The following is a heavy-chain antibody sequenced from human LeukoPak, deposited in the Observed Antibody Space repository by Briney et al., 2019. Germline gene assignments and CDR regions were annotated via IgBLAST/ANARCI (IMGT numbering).Heavy chain of an antibody. D-gene: IGHD2-15*01. CDR2: ISYDGSNK. Sequence: GRSLRLSCAASGFTFSSYGMHWVRQAPGKGLEWVAVISYDGSNKYYADSVKGRFTISRDNSKNTLYLQMNSLRAEDTAVYYCAKDLVVASNDVFDIWGQGTMVTVSS. CDR3: AKDLVVASNDVFDI. CDR1: GFTFSSYG. J-gene: IGHJ3*02. V-gene: IGHV3-30*18.